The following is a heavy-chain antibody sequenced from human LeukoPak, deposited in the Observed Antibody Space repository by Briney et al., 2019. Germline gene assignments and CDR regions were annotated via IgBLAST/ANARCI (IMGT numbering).Heavy chain of an antibody. CDR1: GGPISSSSYY. D-gene: IGHD6-6*01. V-gene: IGHV4-39*07. Sequence: SETLSLTCTVSGGPISSSSYYWGWIRQPPGKGLECIGSIYYSGSTYYNPSLKSRVTISVDTSKNQFSLKLSFVTAADTAVYYCARIEYSSSCDYWGQGTLVTVSS. CDR2: IYYSGST. CDR3: ARIEYSSSCDY. J-gene: IGHJ4*02.